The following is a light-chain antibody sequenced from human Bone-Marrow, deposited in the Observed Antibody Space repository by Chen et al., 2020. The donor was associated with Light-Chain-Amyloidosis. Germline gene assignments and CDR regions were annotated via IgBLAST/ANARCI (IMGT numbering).Light chain of an antibody. J-gene: IGLJ3*02. CDR3: AAWDDDLNGWV. CDR1: SSNIGTNT. V-gene: IGLV1-44*01. CDR2: TDD. Sequence: QSVLTQPPSVSETPGQRVSISCSGGSSNIGTNTVNWYRQLPGTAPKLLIYTDDQRPSGVPDRLSGSKSGTSASLTISGLQSDDEADYYCAAWDDDLNGWVFGGGTKLTVL.